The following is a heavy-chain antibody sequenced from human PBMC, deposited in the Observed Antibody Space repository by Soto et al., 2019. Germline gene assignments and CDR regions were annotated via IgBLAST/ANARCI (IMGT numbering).Heavy chain of an antibody. Sequence: QVQLQESGPGLVKPSGTLSLTCAVSGGSISSSNWWSWVRQPPGKGLEWIGEIYHSGSTNYHPSLKSRVTISVDKSKNQFALKLSSVTAADTAVYYCAGWIQIQQYNYYGMDVWGQGTTVTVSS. D-gene: IGHD5-18*01. CDR3: AGWIQIQQYNYYGMDV. J-gene: IGHJ6*02. V-gene: IGHV4-4*02. CDR1: GGSISSSNW. CDR2: IYHSGST.